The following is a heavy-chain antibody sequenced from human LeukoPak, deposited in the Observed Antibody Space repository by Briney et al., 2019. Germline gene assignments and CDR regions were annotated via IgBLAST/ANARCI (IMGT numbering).Heavy chain of an antibody. J-gene: IGHJ4*02. D-gene: IGHD3-22*01. V-gene: IGHV3-30-3*01. CDR3: ARTYLPTYYYDSSGYYEYYFDY. CDR2: ISYDGSNK. CDR1: GFTFSSYA. Sequence: GRSLRLSCAASGFTFSSYAMHWVRQAPGKGLEGVAVISYDGSNKYYADSVKGRFTISRDNSKNTLYLQMNSLRAEDTAVYYCARTYLPTYYYDSSGYYEYYFDYWGQGTLVTVSS.